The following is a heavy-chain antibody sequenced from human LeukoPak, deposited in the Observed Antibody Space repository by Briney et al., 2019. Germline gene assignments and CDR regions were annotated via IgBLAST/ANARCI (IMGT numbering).Heavy chain of an antibody. Sequence: GGSLRLSCAASGFTFSSYAMSWVRQAPGKGLEWVSAISGSGGSTYYADSVKGRFTISRDNSKNTLYLQMNSLRAEDTAVYYCARQREEGLLYFQHWGQGTLVTVSS. D-gene: IGHD2-21*02. J-gene: IGHJ1*01. CDR1: GFTFSSYA. CDR2: ISGSGGST. V-gene: IGHV3-23*01. CDR3: ARQREEGLLYFQH.